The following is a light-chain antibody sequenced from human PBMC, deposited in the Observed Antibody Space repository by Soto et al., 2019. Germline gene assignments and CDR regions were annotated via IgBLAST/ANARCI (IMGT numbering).Light chain of an antibody. CDR3: CSYAGSYTLV. CDR2: DVS. CDR1: SSDVGGYNY. Sequence: QSVLTQPRSVSGSPGQSVTISCTGTSSDVGGYNYVSWYQQHPGKAPKLMIYDVSKRPSGVPDRFSGSKSGNTASLTISGLQAEDEADYHCCSYAGSYTLVFGGGTQLTVL. J-gene: IGLJ2*01. V-gene: IGLV2-11*01.